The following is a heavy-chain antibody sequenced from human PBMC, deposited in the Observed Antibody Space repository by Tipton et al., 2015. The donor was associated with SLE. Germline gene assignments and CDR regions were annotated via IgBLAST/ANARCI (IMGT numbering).Heavy chain of an antibody. D-gene: IGHD6-13*01. CDR2: ISWNSARL. J-gene: IGHJ1*01. CDR3: ARKYSSTWYGDEYFQH. CDR1: GFTFHNYA. V-gene: IGHV3-9*01. Sequence: RSLRLSCEASGFTFHNYAMHWVRQLPGKGLEWVSGISWNSARLGYADSVQGRFTISRDNSKNTLNLQMNSLRAEDTAVYYCARKYSSTWYGDEYFQHWGQGTLVTVSS.